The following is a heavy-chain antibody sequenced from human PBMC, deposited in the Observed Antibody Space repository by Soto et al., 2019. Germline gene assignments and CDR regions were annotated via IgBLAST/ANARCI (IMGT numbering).Heavy chain of an antibody. J-gene: IGHJ4*02. CDR3: ARDHHRYSGYDYVDY. CDR1: GFTFSDYY. CDR2: ISISSSET. Sequence: GGALRLSFAASGFTFSDYYMSLIRLAPGKGLEWVSYISISSSETDEGYSLNGRFTSSRDNAKNSLYLQMNSLRDEDTAVYYCARDHHRYSGYDYVDYWGQGT. V-gene: IGHV3-11*05. D-gene: IGHD5-12*01.